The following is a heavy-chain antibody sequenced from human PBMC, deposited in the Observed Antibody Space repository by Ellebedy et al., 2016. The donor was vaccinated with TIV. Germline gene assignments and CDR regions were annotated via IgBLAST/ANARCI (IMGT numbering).Heavy chain of an antibody. J-gene: IGHJ4*02. CDR2: ISNDGTNK. D-gene: IGHD5-24*01. V-gene: IGHV3-30-3*01. CDR1: GFTFSGYA. Sequence: GESLKISXAASGFTFSGYAMHWVRQGPGKGLEWVAVISNDGTNKYYADSVKGRFTIPRDSSENTLYLQMNSLRPEDTAVYYCASSRRRDGYNTFDYWGQGTLVTVSS. CDR3: ASSRRRDGYNTFDY.